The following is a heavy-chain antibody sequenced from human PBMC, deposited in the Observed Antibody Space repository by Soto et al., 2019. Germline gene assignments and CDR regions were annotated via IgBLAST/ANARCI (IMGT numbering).Heavy chain of an antibody. J-gene: IGHJ3*02. D-gene: IGHD3-3*01. Sequence: ASLKVSCKASGYTFTSYGISWVRQAPGQGLEWMGWISAYNGNTNYAQKLQGRVTMTTDTSTSTAYMELRSLRSDDTAVYYCARDHLEWLLIGAFDIWGQGTMVTVSS. CDR1: GYTFTSYG. CDR2: ISAYNGNT. V-gene: IGHV1-18*01. CDR3: ARDHLEWLLIGAFDI.